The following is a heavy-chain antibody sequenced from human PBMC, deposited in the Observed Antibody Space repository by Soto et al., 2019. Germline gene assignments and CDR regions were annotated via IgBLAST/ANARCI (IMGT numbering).Heavy chain of an antibody. V-gene: IGHV3-23*01. CDR1: RFAFSGYP. CDR3: AKEIGEAIYFDF. Sequence: WGSLRLSCAASRFAFSGYPMSWVRQAPGKGLECVSVISGSGRSTHYADSVRGRFIISRDNSKSTVYLQMNSLRADDTAVYYCAKEIGEAIYFDFWGQGIQVTVSS. J-gene: IGHJ4*02. CDR2: ISGSGRST. D-gene: IGHD6-25*01.